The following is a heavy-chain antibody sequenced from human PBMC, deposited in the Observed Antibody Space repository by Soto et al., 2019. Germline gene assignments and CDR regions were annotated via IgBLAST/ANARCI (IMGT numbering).Heavy chain of an antibody. CDR3: AKDPLGYYYYYMDV. Sequence: EVQLLESGGGLVQPGGSLRLSCAASGFTFSSYAMNWVRQGQGKGLEWVSAISGSGGSTYYADSVKGRFTISRDNSKNTLYLQMNSLRAEDTAVYYCAKDPLGYYYYYMDVWGKGTTVTVSS. CDR1: GFTFSSYA. CDR2: ISGSGGST. J-gene: IGHJ6*03. D-gene: IGHD3-16*01. V-gene: IGHV3-23*01.